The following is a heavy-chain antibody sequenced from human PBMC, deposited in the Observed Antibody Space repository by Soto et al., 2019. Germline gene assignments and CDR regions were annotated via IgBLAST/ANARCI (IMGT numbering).Heavy chain of an antibody. Sequence: SETLSLTCTVSGGSVSNGMYYWSWIRQPPGKGLEWIGNVYFTGTTIYNPSLKSRVTLPVDTSKDQFFLKLTSVTAPAPAVYFCARYCASPDCRHLYYFDYWGLGTLVTVSS. V-gene: IGHV4-61*01. D-gene: IGHD2-8*01. CDR2: VYFTGTT. J-gene: IGHJ4*02. CDR3: ARYCASPDCRHLYYFDY. CDR1: GGSVSNGMYY.